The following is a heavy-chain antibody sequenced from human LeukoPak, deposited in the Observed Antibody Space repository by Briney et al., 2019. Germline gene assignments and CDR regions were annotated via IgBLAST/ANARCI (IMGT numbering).Heavy chain of an antibody. CDR3: ARAQGETYYYGSGSYVYYFDY. V-gene: IGHV4-59*01. CDR1: GGSISSYY. CDR2: IYYSGST. J-gene: IGHJ4*02. D-gene: IGHD3-10*01. Sequence: PSETLSLTCTVSGGSISSYYWSWIRQPPGKGLEWIGYIYYSGSTNYNPSLKSRVTISVDTSKNQFSLKLSSVTAAATAVYYCARAQGETYYYGSGSYVYYFDYWGQGTLVTVSS.